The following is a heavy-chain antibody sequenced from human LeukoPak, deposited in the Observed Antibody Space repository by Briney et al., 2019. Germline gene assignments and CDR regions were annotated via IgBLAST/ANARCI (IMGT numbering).Heavy chain of an antibody. CDR2: INHSGST. CDR3: AREGDSSGYYYVPFDY. Sequence: SETLSLTCAVYGGSFSGYYWSWIRQPPGKGLEWIGEINHSGSTNYNPSLKSRVTISVDTSKNQFSLKLSSVTAADTAVYYCAREGDSSGYYYVPFDYWGRGTLVTVSS. D-gene: IGHD3-22*01. CDR1: GGSFSGYY. V-gene: IGHV4-34*01. J-gene: IGHJ4*02.